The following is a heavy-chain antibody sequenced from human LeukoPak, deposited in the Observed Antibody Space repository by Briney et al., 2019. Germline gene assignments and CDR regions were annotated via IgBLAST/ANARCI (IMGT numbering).Heavy chain of an antibody. D-gene: IGHD6-19*01. J-gene: IGHJ4*02. CDR2: IFYSGAT. V-gene: IGHV4-39*01. CDR1: GDSISINYN. Sequence: SETLSLTCTVSGDSISINYNWGWIRQPPGKGLEWIGGIFYSGATYYSPSLKSRVTISVDTSKNQFSLKLSFMTAADTAVYYCVRHRQWLLFPDYWGQGTLVTVSS. CDR3: VRHRQWLLFPDY.